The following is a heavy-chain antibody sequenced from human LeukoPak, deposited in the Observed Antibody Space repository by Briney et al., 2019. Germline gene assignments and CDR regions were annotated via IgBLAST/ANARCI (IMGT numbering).Heavy chain of an antibody. J-gene: IGHJ4*02. CDR1: GFTFSSYG. Sequence: GGSLRLSCAASGFTFSSYGMHWVRQAPGKGLEWVAVISYDGSNKNYADSVKGRFTISRDNSKNTLYLEMNSLRAEDTAVYYCAKDRNEGLFDYWGQGTLVTVSS. D-gene: IGHD2-8*01. V-gene: IGHV3-30*18. CDR3: AKDRNEGLFDY. CDR2: ISYDGSNK.